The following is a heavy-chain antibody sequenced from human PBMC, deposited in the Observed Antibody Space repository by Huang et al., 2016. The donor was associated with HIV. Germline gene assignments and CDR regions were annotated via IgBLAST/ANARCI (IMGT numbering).Heavy chain of an antibody. V-gene: IGHV1-2*02. CDR3: ARDWSFGSSTSPAD. Sequence: QVQLVQSGAEVKNPGASVRVSCKAFGYTFTDSNIHWVRQAPGQGLEWMGWINPKRGGTIYAQGVQGRVTMTRDTTISTVHMDLRRIQSDDTAVYFCARDWSFGSSTSPADWGQGTLVTVSS. CDR2: INPKRGGT. CDR1: GYTFTDSN. D-gene: IGHD6-6*01. J-gene: IGHJ4*02.